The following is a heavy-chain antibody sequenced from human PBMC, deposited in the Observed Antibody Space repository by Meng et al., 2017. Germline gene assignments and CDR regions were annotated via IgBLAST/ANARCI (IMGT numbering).Heavy chain of an antibody. J-gene: IGHJ4*02. Sequence: GESLKISCAASGFTFSSYWMSWVRQAPGKGLEWVANIKQDGSEKYYVDSVKGRFTISRDNAKNSLYLQMNSLRAEDTAVYYCTGDWYSSGWYYYSGYWGQGTLVTVSS. V-gene: IGHV3-7*01. CDR1: GFTFSSYW. D-gene: IGHD6-19*01. CDR3: TGDWYSSGWYYYSGY. CDR2: IKQDGSEK.